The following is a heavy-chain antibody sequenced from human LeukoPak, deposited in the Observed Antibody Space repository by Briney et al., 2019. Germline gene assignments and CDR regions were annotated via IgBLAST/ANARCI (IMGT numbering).Heavy chain of an antibody. CDR2: IYYSGST. V-gene: IGHV4-39*01. J-gene: IGHJ4*02. Sequence: SETLSLTCTVSGGSISSSSYYWGWIRQPPGKGLEWIGSIYYSGSTYYNPSLKSRVTISVDTSKNQFSLKLCSVTAADTAVYYCARQRILRLGELSWVFHYWGQGTLVTVSS. D-gene: IGHD3-16*02. CDR1: GGSISSSSYY. CDR3: ARQRILRLGELSWVFHY.